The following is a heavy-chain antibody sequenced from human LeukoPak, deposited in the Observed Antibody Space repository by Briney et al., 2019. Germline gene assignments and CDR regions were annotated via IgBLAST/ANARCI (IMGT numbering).Heavy chain of an antibody. CDR1: GGSFSGYY. CDR2: INHSGST. D-gene: IGHD1-20*01. CDR3: ARGHLTGRGYFDY. V-gene: IGHV4-34*01. J-gene: IGHJ4*02. Sequence: SETLSLTCAVYGGSFSGYYWSWIRQPPGKGLEWIGEINHSGSTYYNPSLKSRVTISVGTSKKQFSLKLNSVTAADTAVYYCARGHLTGRGYFDYWGQGTLVTVSS.